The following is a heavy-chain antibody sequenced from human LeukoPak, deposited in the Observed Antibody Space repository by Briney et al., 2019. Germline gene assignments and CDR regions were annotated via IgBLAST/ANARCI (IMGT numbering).Heavy chain of an antibody. CDR3: TTDISV. CDR2: ISSDGTYT. D-gene: IGHD2/OR15-2a*01. Sequence: GGSLRLSCAASGFTFSSHLMHWVRQAPGKGLVWVSRISSDGTYTNYADSVRGRFTISRDNAKNTLYLQMNSLKTEDTAVYYCTTDISVWGQGTLVTVSS. CDR1: GFTFSSHL. J-gene: IGHJ4*02. V-gene: IGHV3-74*01.